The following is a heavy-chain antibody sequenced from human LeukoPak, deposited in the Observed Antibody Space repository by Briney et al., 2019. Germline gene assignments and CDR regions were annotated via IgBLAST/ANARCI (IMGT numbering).Heavy chain of an antibody. D-gene: IGHD3-16*02. CDR3: AREADIVSFDL. V-gene: IGHV1-2*02. J-gene: IGHJ2*01. CDR1: GYTFTVNH. CDR2: IDPNSGGT. Sequence: ASVKLSCKASGYTFTVNHVHWVRQAPGQGLEWMGWIDPNSGGTKYAQKFQDRVAMTSDTSISTAYMELSGLRSDDTAVYFCAREADIVSFDLWGRGTLVTVSS.